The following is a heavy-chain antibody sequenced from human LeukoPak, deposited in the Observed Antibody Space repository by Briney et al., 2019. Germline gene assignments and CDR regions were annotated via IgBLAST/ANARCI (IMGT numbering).Heavy chain of an antibody. CDR2: ISYDGSNK. J-gene: IGHJ4*02. D-gene: IGHD1-1*01. CDR3: ARSRVRPYFDY. CDR1: GFTFSSYA. V-gene: IGHV3-30*04. Sequence: PGGSLRLSCAASGFTFSSYAMHWVRQAPGKGLEWVAVISYDGSNKYYADSVKGRFTISRDNSKNTLYLQMNSLRAEDTAVYYCARSRVRPYFDYWGQGTLVTVSS.